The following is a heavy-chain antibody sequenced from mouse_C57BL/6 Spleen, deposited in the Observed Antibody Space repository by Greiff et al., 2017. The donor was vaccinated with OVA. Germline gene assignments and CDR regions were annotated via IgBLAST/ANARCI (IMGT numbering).Heavy chain of an antibody. V-gene: IGHV1-9*01. CDR3: ARRGPYYSNYVGAMDY. CDR1: GYTFTGYW. Sequence: QVQLKQSGAELMKPGASVKLSCKATGYTFTGYWIEWVKQRPGHGLEWIGEILPGSGSTNYNEKFKGKATFTADTSSNPAYLQLSSLTTEYSAIYYCARRGPYYSNYVGAMDYWGQGTSVTFSS. CDR2: ILPGSGST. D-gene: IGHD2-5*01. J-gene: IGHJ4*01.